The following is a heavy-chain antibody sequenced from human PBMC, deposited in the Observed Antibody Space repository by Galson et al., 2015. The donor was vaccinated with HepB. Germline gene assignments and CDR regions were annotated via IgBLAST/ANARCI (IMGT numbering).Heavy chain of an antibody. CDR1: GASISSSSYY. J-gene: IGHJ4*02. CDR3: ARRFDDGSYFDY. D-gene: IGHD4-17*01. V-gene: IGHV4-39*01. CDR2: IYYSGST. Sequence: TLSLTCTVSGASISSSSYYWGWIRQPPGKGLEWIGGIYYSGSTYYDPSLKSRVTISVDTSKNQFSLKLSSVTAADTAVYYCARRFDDGSYFDYWGQGTLVTVSS.